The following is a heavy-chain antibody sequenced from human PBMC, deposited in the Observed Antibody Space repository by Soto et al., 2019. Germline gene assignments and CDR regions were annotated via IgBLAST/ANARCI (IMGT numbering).Heavy chain of an antibody. V-gene: IGHV4-4*02. CDR2: IYHSGST. Sequence: PAETLSLTCAVSGGSISSSNWWRWVRQPPGKGLEWIGEIYHSGSTNYNPSLKSRVTISVDKSKNQFSLKLSSVTAADTAVYYCASRASVTTNPYRDYWGHGNTVPVSS. CDR1: GGSISSSNW. J-gene: IGHJ4*01. D-gene: IGHD4-17*01. CDR3: ASRASVTTNPYRDY.